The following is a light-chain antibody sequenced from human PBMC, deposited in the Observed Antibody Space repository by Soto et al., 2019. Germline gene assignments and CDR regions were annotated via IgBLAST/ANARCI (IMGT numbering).Light chain of an antibody. CDR2: DAS. CDR3: QQYDNLPYT. V-gene: IGKV1-33*01. J-gene: IGKJ2*01. CDR1: QGISNS. Sequence: DIQMTQSPSSLSASVGDRITITCQASQGISNSLNWYQHKLGKAPKLLIYDASNVETGVPSRFSGSGSGTDFTLTISSLQPEDFAIYYCQQYDNLPYTLGQRTKLEIK.